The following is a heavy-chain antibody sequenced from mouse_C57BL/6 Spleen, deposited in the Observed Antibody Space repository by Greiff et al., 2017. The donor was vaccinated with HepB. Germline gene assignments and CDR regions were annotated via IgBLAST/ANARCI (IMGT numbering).Heavy chain of an antibody. CDR2: IWGVGST. V-gene: IGHV2-6*01. CDR1: GFSLTSYG. D-gene: IGHD1-1*01. J-gene: IGHJ4*01. Sequence: VQVVESGPGLVAPSQSLSITCTVSGFSLTSYGVDWVRQSPGKGLEWLGVIWGVGSTNYNSALKSRLSISKDNSKSQVFLKMNSLQTDDTAMYYCARRYGSSYDAMDYWGQGTSVTVSS. CDR3: ARRYGSSYDAMDY.